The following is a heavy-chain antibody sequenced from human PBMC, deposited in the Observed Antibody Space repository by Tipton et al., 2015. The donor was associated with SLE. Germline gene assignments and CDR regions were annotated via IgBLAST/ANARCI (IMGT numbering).Heavy chain of an antibody. V-gene: IGHV4-4*02. Sequence: TLSLTCAVSGGSISSSNWWSWVRQPPGKGLEWIGEIYHSGSTNYNPSLKSRVTISVDKSKNQFSLKLSSVTAADTAVYYCARGLTLGYCSSTSCYKNYYYGMDVWGQGTTVTVSS. CDR1: GGSISSSNW. D-gene: IGHD2-2*02. CDR3: ARGLTLGYCSSTSCYKNYYYGMDV. J-gene: IGHJ6*02. CDR2: IYHSGST.